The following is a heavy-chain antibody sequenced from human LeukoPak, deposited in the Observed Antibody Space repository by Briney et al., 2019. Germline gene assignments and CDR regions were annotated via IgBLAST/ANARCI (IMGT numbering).Heavy chain of an antibody. CDR2: IYSGGST. Sequence: GGSLRLSCVVSGFTFSNYEMNWVRQAPGKGLEWVSVIYSGGSTYYADSVKGRFTISRDNSKNTLYLQMNSLRAEDTAVYYCARVAAMALFDYWGQGTLVTVSS. CDR3: ARVAAMALFDY. CDR1: GFTFSNYE. J-gene: IGHJ4*02. D-gene: IGHD5-18*01. V-gene: IGHV3-66*02.